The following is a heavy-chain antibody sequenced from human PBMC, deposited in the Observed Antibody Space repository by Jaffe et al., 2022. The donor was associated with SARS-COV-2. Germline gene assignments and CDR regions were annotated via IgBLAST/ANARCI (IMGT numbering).Heavy chain of an antibody. V-gene: IGHV3-11*01. CDR3: ARRGAATDYYYYMDV. J-gene: IGHJ6*03. CDR2: ISSSGSTI. Sequence: QVQLVESGGGLVKPGGSLRLSCAASGFTFRDYYMTWIRQAPGKGLEWLSYISSSGSTIYDADSVRGRFTISRDNAKNSLYLQMNSLRAEDTAVYYCARRGAATDYYYYMDVWGKGTTVTVSS. CDR1: GFTFRDYY. D-gene: IGHD2-15*01.